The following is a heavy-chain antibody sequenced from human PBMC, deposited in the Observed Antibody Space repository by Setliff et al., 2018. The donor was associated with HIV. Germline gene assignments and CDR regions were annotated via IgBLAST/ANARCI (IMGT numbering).Heavy chain of an antibody. J-gene: IGHJ3*02. V-gene: IGHV4-39*02. CDR2: IYHTGST. Sequence: SETLSLTCTVSGGSINSTSYYWGWIRQPPGNGLEWIGSIYHTGSTYYKPSLKSRVTISVDTSKNQFSLRLSSVAAGDTAVYYCARDKTAVPRDVDAFDIWGQGTMVTVSS. CDR1: GGSINSTSYY. CDR3: ARDKTAVPRDVDAFDI. D-gene: IGHD6-13*01.